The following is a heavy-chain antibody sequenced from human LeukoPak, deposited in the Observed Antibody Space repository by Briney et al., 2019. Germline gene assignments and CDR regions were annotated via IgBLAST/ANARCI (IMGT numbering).Heavy chain of an antibody. CDR1: GYTFTSYA. CDR2: INTNTGNP. Sequence: ASVKVSCKASGYTFTSYAMNWVRQAPGQGLEWMGWINTNTGNPTYAQGFTGRFVFSLDTSVSTAYLQISSLKAEDTAVYYCARGPLPLLFDWSPYYFDYWGQGTLVTVSS. J-gene: IGHJ4*02. V-gene: IGHV7-4-1*02. D-gene: IGHD3-9*01. CDR3: ARGPLPLLFDWSPYYFDY.